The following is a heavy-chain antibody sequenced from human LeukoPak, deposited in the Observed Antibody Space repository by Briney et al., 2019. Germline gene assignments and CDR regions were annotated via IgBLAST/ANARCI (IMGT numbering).Heavy chain of an antibody. CDR2: IGVGGTT. J-gene: IGHJ4*02. D-gene: IGHD1-1*01. CDR3: AKTQGYYNC. V-gene: IGHV3-23*01. CDR1: GFTFSSYG. Sequence: TGGSLRLSCAASGFTFSSYGMNWVRQAPGKGLEWVSGIGVGGTTYYADSVKGRFTISRDTSKSTLSLQMNSLRDEDTAVYYCAKTQGYYNCWGQGTLVTVSS.